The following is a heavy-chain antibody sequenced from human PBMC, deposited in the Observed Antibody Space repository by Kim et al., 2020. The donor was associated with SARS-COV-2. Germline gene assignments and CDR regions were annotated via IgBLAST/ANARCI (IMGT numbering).Heavy chain of an antibody. CDR3: ARERFINNFDLGWFDP. CDR2: INHSGST. Sequence: SETLSLTCAVYGGSFSGYYWSWIRQPPGKGLEWIGEINHSGSTNYNPSLKSRVTISVDTSKNQFSLKLSSVTAADTAVYYCARERFINNFDLGWFDPWGQGTLVTVSS. V-gene: IGHV4-34*01. J-gene: IGHJ5*02. CDR1: GGSFSGYY. D-gene: IGHD3-9*01.